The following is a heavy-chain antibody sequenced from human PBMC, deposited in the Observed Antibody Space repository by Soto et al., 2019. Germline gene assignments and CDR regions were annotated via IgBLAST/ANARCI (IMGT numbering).Heavy chain of an antibody. Sequence: EVQLVESGGGLVKPGGSLRLSCAASGFSFRTTWMAWVRQAPGKGLEWVGRIKSKSAGETTDYADPVKGRFTISRDDSKDTLYLHMVSLETGDTAVYYCSTGSPFSGSVFDYWGQGTLVTVSS. CDR3: STGSPFSGSVFDY. J-gene: IGHJ4*02. V-gene: IGHV3-15*05. D-gene: IGHD1-26*01. CDR2: IKSKSAGETT. CDR1: GFSFRTTW.